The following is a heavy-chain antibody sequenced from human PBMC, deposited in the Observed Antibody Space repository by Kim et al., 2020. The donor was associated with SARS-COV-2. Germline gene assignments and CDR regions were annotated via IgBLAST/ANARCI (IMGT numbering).Heavy chain of an antibody. J-gene: IGHJ5*02. CDR3: ARDSLGHSSSWSPGGFDP. CDR2: ISSSSSYT. Sequence: GGSLRLSCAASGFTFSDYYMSWIRQAPGKGLEWVSYISSSSSYTNYADSVKGRFTISRDNAKNSLYLQMNSLRAEDTAVYYCARDSLGHSSSWSPGGFDPWGQGTLVTVSS. CDR1: GFTFSDYY. D-gene: IGHD6-13*01. V-gene: IGHV3-11*05.